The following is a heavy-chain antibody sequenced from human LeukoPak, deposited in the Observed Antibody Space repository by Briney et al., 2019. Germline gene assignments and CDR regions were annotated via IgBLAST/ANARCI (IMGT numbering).Heavy chain of an antibody. Sequence: KPSETLSLTCAVYGGSFSGYYWSWIRQPPGKGLEWIGEINHSGSTNYNPSLKSRVTISVDTSENQFSLKLSSVTAADTAVYYCARGRIRRGSRFDYWGQGTLVTVSS. CDR2: INHSGST. CDR1: GGSFSGYY. D-gene: IGHD2-15*01. J-gene: IGHJ4*02. V-gene: IGHV4-34*01. CDR3: ARGRIRRGSRFDY.